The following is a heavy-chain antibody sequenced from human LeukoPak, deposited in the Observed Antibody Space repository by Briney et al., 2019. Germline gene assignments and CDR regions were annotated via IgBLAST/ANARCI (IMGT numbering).Heavy chain of an antibody. V-gene: IGHV4-59*08. D-gene: IGHD6-6*01. CDR1: GGSISSYY. J-gene: IGHJ6*02. Sequence: SETLSITCTVSGGSISSYYWSWIRQPPGKGLEWIGYIYYSGSTNYNPSLKSRVTISVDTSKNQFSLKLSPVTAADTAVYYCASQLPDSSSYYYYGMDVWGQGTTVTVSS. CDR3: ASQLPDSSSYYYYGMDV. CDR2: IYYSGST.